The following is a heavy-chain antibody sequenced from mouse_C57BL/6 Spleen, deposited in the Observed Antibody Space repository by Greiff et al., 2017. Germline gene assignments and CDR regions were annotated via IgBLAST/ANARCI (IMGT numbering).Heavy chain of an antibody. Sequence: EVKLLESGGGLVQPGGSMKLSCVASGFTFSNYWMNWVRQSPEKGLEWVAQIRLKSDNYATHYAESVKGRFTISRDDSKSSVYLQMNNLRAEDTGIYYCTRFYDSFAYWGQGTLVTVSA. CDR3: TRFYDSFAY. CDR1: GFTFSNYW. CDR2: IRLKSDNYAT. V-gene: IGHV6-3*01. D-gene: IGHD2-3*01. J-gene: IGHJ3*01.